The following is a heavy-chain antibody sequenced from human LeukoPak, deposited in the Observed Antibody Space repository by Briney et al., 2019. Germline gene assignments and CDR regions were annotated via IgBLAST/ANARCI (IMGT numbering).Heavy chain of an antibody. CDR2: IYYSGST. Sequence: SETLSLTCTVSGGSISSYYWSWIRQPPVKGLEWIGYIYYSGSTNYNPSLKSRVTISVDTSKNQFSLKLSSVTAADTAVYYCARIPTYYYYGMDVWGQGTTVTVSS. J-gene: IGHJ6*02. CDR3: ARIPTYYYYGMDV. CDR1: GGSISSYY. V-gene: IGHV4-59*01.